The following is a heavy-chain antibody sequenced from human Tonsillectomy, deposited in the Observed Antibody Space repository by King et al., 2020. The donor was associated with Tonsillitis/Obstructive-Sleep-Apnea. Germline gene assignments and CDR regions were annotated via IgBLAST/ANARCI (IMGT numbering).Heavy chain of an antibody. Sequence: QLVQSGAEVKKPGASVKVSCKASGYTFTSYGLTWVRQVPGQGLEWMGWISAYNGNTNYAQKLQGRVTMTTDTSTSTAYMELRSLRSADTAVYYCASVDEAIDAFDIWGQGTMVTVSS. J-gene: IGHJ3*02. CDR3: ASVDEAIDAFDI. CDR1: GYTFTSYG. CDR2: ISAYNGNT. V-gene: IGHV1-18*01.